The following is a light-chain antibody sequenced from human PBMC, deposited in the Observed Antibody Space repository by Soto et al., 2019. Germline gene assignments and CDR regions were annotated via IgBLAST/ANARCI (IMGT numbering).Light chain of an antibody. CDR2: GVI. CDR3: SSFGGGNKVL. V-gene: IGLV2-8*01. Sequence: QSALSQPPSASGSPGQSVTLSCTGTSSDVGGYNFVSWYQRHPGKVPKTVIYGVIKRPSGVPDRFSGSKSGKTASLTVSGLQAEDEADYYCSSFGGGNKVLFGGGTKLTVL. J-gene: IGLJ3*02. CDR1: SSDVGGYNF.